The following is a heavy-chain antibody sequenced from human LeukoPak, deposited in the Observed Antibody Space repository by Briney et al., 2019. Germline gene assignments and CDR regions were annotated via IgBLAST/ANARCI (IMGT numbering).Heavy chain of an antibody. CDR1: GFTFSSYA. J-gene: IGHJ3*02. V-gene: IGHV3-30*04. D-gene: IGHD1-26*01. CDR3: ARVRRTGSAYDSFDI. Sequence: PGGSLRLSCAASGFTFSSYAMHWVRQAPGKGLEWVAVISYDGSNKYYADSVKGRFTISRDNSKNTLYLQMNSLRAEDTAVYYCARVRRTGSAYDSFDIWGQGTMVTVSS. CDR2: ISYDGSNK.